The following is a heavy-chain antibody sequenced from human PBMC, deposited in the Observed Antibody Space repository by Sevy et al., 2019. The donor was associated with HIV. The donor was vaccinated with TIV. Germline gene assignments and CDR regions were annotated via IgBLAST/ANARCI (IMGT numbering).Heavy chain of an antibody. CDR3: ARASYCYDSSGYYYYYYGMDV. Sequence: SETLSLTCAVYGGSFSGYYWSWIRQPPGKGLEWIGEINHSGSTNYNPSLKSRVTISVDTSKNQFSLKLSAVTAADTVVYYGARASYCYDSSGYYYYYYGMDVWGQGTTVTVSS. D-gene: IGHD3-22*01. V-gene: IGHV4-34*01. J-gene: IGHJ6*02. CDR2: INHSGST. CDR1: GGSFSGYY.